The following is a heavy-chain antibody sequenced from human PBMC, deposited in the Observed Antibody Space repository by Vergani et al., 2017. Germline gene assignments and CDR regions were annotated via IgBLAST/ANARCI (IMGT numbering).Heavy chain of an antibody. CDR1: GFTLSSHA. CDR2: IWYDGSKE. J-gene: IGHJ6*03. D-gene: IGHD2-8*01. CDR3: ARSGYCAHGVCYMTYYYYMDV. V-gene: IGHV3-33*01. Sequence: HVHLEESGGGVVQPGRSLRLSCAGSGFTLSSHAMHWVRQAPGKGLEWVAFIWYDGSKEYYADSVKGRFTISRDNSKNTLYLQMTNLRAADTAVYYCARSGYCAHGVCYMTYYYYMDVWGKGTAVTVSS.